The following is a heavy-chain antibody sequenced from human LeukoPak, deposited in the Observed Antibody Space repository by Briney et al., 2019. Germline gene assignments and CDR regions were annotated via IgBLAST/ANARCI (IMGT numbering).Heavy chain of an antibody. D-gene: IGHD6-19*01. CDR2: IYPGDSDT. CDR1: AYSFSTHW. J-gene: IGHJ3*02. CDR3: ARRKYSSDWIDVFDI. V-gene: IGHV5-51*01. Sequence: GESLKISCKGSAYSFSTHWIAWVRQMPGKGLEWMGIIYPGDSDTRYSPSFQGQVTISADKSISTAYLQWSSLKASDTAIYYCARRKYSSDWIDVFDIWGQGTMVTVSS.